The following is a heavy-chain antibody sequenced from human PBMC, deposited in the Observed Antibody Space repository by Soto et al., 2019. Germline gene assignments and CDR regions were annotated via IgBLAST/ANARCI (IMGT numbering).Heavy chain of an antibody. V-gene: IGHV1-69*06. Sequence: QVQLVQSGAEVKKPGSSVNVSCKASGGTFSSYAISWVRQAPGQGLEWMGGIIPIFGTANYAQKFQGRVTITADKSTSTAYMELSSLRSEDTAVYYCARGYCSGGSCYGARYYYGMDVWGQGTTVTVSS. J-gene: IGHJ6*02. CDR3: ARGYCSGGSCYGARYYYGMDV. D-gene: IGHD2-15*01. CDR1: GGTFSSYA. CDR2: IIPIFGTA.